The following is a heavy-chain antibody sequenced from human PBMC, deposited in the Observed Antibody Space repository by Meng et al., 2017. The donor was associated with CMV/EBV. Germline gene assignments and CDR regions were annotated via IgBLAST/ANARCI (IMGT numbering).Heavy chain of an antibody. Sequence: LQGGGPRPGNPLEHLSLICTVSCGSISSSSYYWGWIRQPPGKGLEWIGSIYYSGSTYYNPSLKSRVTISVDTSKNQFSLKLSSVTAADTAVYYCARGGIAAAGLHWGQGTLVTVSS. V-gene: IGHV4-39*07. CDR3: ARGGIAAAGLH. CDR2: IYYSGST. CDR1: CGSISSSSYY. J-gene: IGHJ4*02. D-gene: IGHD6-13*01.